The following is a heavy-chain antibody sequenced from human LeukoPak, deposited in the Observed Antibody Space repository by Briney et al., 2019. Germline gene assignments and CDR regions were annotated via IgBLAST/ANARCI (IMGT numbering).Heavy chain of an antibody. D-gene: IGHD3-22*01. CDR1: GYSFTGYY. CDR2: INPNSGGT. CDR3: ARDLAYYYDSSGYVY. J-gene: IGHJ4*02. Sequence: ASVKVSCKASGYSFTGYYMHWVRQGPGQGLEWMGWINPNSGGTNYAQKFQGRVTMTRDTSISTAYMELSRLRSDDTAVYYCARDLAYYYDSSGYVYWGQGTLVTVSS. V-gene: IGHV1-2*02.